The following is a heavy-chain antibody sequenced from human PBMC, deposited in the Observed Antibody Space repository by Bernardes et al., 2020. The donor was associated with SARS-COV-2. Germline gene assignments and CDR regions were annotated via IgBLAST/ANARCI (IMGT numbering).Heavy chain of an antibody. CDR1: GYTLTELS. V-gene: IGHV1-24*01. CDR3: AKDAVRVLWFGELFHLYLDY. D-gene: IGHD3-10*01. J-gene: IGHJ4*02. Sequence: ASVKVSCKVSGYTLTELSMHWVRQAPGKGLEWMGGFDPEDGETIYAQKFQGRVTMTEDTSTDTAYMELSSLRSEDTAVYYCAKDAVRVLWFGELFHLYLDYWGQGTLVTVSS. CDR2: FDPEDGET.